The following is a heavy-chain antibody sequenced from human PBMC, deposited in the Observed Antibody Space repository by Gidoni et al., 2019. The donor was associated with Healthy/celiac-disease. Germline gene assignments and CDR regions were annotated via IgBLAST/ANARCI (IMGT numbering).Heavy chain of an antibody. D-gene: IGHD3-22*01. V-gene: IGHV3-30*18. CDR3: AKEDYYDSSGYALVDY. Sequence: QVQLVESGGGVVQPGRSLRLSCAASGFTFSSYGMHWVRQAPGKGLEWVAVISYDGSNKYYADSVKGRFTISRDNSKNTLYLQMNSLRAEDTAVYYCAKEDYYDSSGYALVDYWGQGTLVTVSS. J-gene: IGHJ4*02. CDR2: ISYDGSNK. CDR1: GFTFSSYG.